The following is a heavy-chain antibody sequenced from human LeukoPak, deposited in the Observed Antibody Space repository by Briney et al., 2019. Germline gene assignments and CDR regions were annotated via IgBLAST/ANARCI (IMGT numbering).Heavy chain of an antibody. V-gene: IGHV4-39*02. D-gene: IGHD6-6*01. Sequence: PSETLSLTCTVSGGSISSSSYYWGWIRQPPGKGLEWIGSIYYSGSTYYNPSLKSRVTISVDTSKNQFSLKLSSVTAADTAVYYCARDASSSSHNWFDPWGQGTLVTVSS. CDR2: IYYSGST. CDR1: GGSISSSSYY. J-gene: IGHJ5*02. CDR3: ARDASSSSHNWFDP.